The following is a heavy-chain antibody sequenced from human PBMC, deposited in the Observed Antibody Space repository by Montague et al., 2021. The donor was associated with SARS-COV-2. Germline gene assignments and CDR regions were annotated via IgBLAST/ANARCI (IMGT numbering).Heavy chain of an antibody. J-gene: IGHJ6*02. CDR3: ARVRYYGSGTSLGMDV. V-gene: IGHV4-34*01. CDR1: GGSFSNYY. Sequence: SETLSLTCAVYGGSFSNYYWTWIRQPPGKGLEWIGEISHSGSTNYNPSLKSRVTISVDTSKNQFSLKLSSVTAADTAVYFCARVRYYGSGTSLGMDVWGQGTTVTVSS. CDR2: ISHSGST. D-gene: IGHD3-10*01.